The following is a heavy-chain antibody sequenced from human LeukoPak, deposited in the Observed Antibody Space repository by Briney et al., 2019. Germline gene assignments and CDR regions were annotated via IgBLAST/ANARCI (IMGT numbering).Heavy chain of an antibody. CDR3: ARARGTTGYNWFDP. CDR1: GGSISSGSYY. V-gene: IGHV4-61*01. D-gene: IGHD1-1*01. J-gene: IGHJ5*02. Sequence: SETLSLTCTVSGGSISSGSYYWSWIRQPPGKGLEWIGYIYYSGSTNYNPSLKSRVTISVDTSKNQFSLKLSSVTAADTAVYYCARARGTTGYNWFDPWGQGTLVTVSS. CDR2: IYYSGST.